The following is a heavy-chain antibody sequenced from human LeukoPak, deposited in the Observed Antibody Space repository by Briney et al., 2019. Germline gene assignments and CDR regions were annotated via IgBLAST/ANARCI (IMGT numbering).Heavy chain of an antibody. D-gene: IGHD3-22*01. J-gene: IGHJ4*02. V-gene: IGHV3-23*01. Sequence: GGSLRLSCAASGCTFSSYAMSWVRQAPGKGLEWVSAISGSGGSTYYADSVKGRFTISRDNSKNTLYLQMNSLRAEDTAVYYCARHDSSGYYLFDYWGQGTLVTVSS. CDR1: GCTFSSYA. CDR3: ARHDSSGYYLFDY. CDR2: ISGSGGST.